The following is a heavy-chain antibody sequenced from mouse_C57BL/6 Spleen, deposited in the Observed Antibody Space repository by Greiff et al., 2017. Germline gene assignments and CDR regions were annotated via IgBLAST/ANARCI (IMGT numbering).Heavy chain of an antibody. J-gene: IGHJ4*01. V-gene: IGHV1-26*01. CDR2: INPNNGGT. CDR1: GYTFTDYY. Sequence: EVQLQQSGPELVKPGASVTISCKASGYTFTDYYMNWVKQSHGKSLEWIGDINPNNGGTSYTQKFTGQATLTGDKSSSTAYMELRSLTSEDSVVYYCAIEKNHMDYWGQGTSVTVSS. CDR3: AIEKNHMDY.